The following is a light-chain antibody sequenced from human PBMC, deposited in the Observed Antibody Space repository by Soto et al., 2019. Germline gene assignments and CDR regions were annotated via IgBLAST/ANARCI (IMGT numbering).Light chain of an antibody. Sequence: DIQMTQSPSSLSASVGDRVTITCRASQGINTFLAWYQQKAGKAPKLLIYAASTLQSGVPSRFSGSGSGTEFTLTISSLQPVDFATYYCQQYDSYWTFGQGTKV. CDR3: QQYDSYWT. CDR2: AAS. CDR1: QGINTF. V-gene: IGKV1-9*01. J-gene: IGKJ1*01.